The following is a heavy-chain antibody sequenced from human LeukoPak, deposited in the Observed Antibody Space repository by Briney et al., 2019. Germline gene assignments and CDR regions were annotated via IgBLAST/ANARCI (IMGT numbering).Heavy chain of an antibody. D-gene: IGHD2-2*01. J-gene: IGHJ3*02. V-gene: IGHV1-8*03. CDR3: ARVHCSSTSCSILGAFDI. Sequence: ASVKVSCKASGYTFTNYDINWVRQATGQGLEWMGWMNPNSGNTGYAQKFQGRVTITADESTSTAYMELSSLRSEDTAVYYCARVHCSSTSCSILGAFDIRGQGTMVTVSS. CDR2: MNPNSGNT. CDR1: GYTFTNYD.